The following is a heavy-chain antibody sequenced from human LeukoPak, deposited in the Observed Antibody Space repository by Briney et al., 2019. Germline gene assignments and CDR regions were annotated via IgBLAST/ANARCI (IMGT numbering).Heavy chain of an antibody. CDR2: ISSSSSYI. CDR3: ARDKSHSSGWYSSAFDI. V-gene: IGHV3-21*01. D-gene: IGHD6-19*01. CDR1: GCTFSSYS. Sequence: KSGGSLRLSCAASGCTFSSYSMNWVRQAPGKGLEWVSSISSSSSYIYYADSVKGRFTISRDNAKNSLYLQMNSLRAEDTAVYYCARDKSHSSGWYSSAFDIWGQGTMVTVSS. J-gene: IGHJ3*02.